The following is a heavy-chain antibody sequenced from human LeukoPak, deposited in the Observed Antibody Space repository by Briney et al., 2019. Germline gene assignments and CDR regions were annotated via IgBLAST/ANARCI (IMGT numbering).Heavy chain of an antibody. V-gene: IGHV3-23*01. CDR2: ISGSGGST. CDR3: ARDWFTRLGELSPDRAFDY. CDR1: GFIVSSYG. D-gene: IGHD3-16*02. Sequence: PGGSLRLSCAASGFIVSSYGMSWVRQAPREGLEWVSAISGSGGSTYYADSVKGRFTICRDNAKNSLYLRMSSLRAEDTALYYCARDWFTRLGELSPDRAFDYWGQGTLVTVSS. J-gene: IGHJ4*02.